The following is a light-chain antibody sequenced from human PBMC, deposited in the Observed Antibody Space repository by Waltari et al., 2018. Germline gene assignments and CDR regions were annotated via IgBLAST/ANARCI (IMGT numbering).Light chain of an antibody. CDR1: ILAKRY. CDR3: YSAADNNRQE. V-gene: IGLV3-27*01. CDR2: KDS. J-gene: IGLJ3*02. Sequence: SYELTQPSSVSVSPGQTARITCSGDILAKRYARWFQQKPGQAPVVVIYKDSERPSGIPERFSGSNSGTTVTLTISGAQVEDEADYYCYSAADNNRQEFGGGTKLTVL.